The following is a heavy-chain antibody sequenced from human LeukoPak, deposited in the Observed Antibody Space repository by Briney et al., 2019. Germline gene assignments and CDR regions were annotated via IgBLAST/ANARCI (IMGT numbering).Heavy chain of an antibody. D-gene: IGHD3-22*01. Sequence: SETLSLTCTVSGGSISSGVYYWSWIRQHPGKGLEWIGYIYYSGNTYYNPSLKSRITISVDTSENRFSLKLSSVTAADTAVYYCARTDSSGYRVVYWGQGTLVTVSS. CDR1: GGSISSGVYY. CDR3: ARTDSSGYRVVY. V-gene: IGHV4-31*03. CDR2: IYYSGNT. J-gene: IGHJ4*02.